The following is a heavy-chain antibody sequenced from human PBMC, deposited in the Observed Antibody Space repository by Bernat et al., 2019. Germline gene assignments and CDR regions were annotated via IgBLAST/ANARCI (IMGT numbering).Heavy chain of an antibody. Sequence: QVQLVESGGGVVQPGRSLRLSCAASGFTFSSYGMHWVRQAPGKGLEWVAVIWYDGSNKYYADSVKGRFTISRDNSKNTLYLQMNSLRAEDTAVYYCARDWGYSSSSDYDAFDIWGQGTMVTVSS. CDR3: ARDWGYSSSSDYDAFDI. CDR1: GFTFSSYG. J-gene: IGHJ3*02. V-gene: IGHV3-33*01. CDR2: IWYDGSNK. D-gene: IGHD6-6*01.